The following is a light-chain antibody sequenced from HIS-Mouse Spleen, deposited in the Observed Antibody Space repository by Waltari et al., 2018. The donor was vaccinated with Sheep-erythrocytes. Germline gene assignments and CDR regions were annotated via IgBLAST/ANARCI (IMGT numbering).Light chain of an antibody. CDR3: SSYAGSNNWV. CDR2: EVS. V-gene: IGLV2-8*01. J-gene: IGLJ3*02. Sequence: QSALTQPPSASGSPGQSVTISCTGTSSDVGGDNYVSWYQQHPGQAPKLMIYEVSKRPSGVPDRFSGSKSGHTASLTVSGLQAEDEADYYCSSYAGSNNWVFGGGTKLTVL. CDR1: SSDVGGDNY.